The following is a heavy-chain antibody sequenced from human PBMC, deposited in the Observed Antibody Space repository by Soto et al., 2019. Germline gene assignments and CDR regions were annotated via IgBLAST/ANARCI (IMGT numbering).Heavy chain of an antibody. Sequence: PGESLKISCKGSGYSFTSYWISWVRQMPGKGLEWMGRIDTSDSYTNYSPSFQGHVTISADKSIGTAYLQWSSLKASDTAMYYCASYGSSGWVFEIWVQGTMVTVSS. V-gene: IGHV5-10-1*01. CDR2: IDTSDSYT. CDR1: GYSFTSYW. D-gene: IGHD3-22*01. CDR3: ASYGSSGWVFEI. J-gene: IGHJ3*02.